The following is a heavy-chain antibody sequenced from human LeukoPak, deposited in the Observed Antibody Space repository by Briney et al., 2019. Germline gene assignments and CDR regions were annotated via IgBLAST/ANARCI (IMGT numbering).Heavy chain of an antibody. Sequence: GGSLRLSCTASGFTFPTYAMSWVRQAPGKGLEWVSVISNSGGSTWYADSVKGRFTISRDNSKNTLSLQMDSLRAEDSAVYYCAPDLMCSDWSVEYWGQGTLVTVSS. CDR2: ISNSGGST. CDR3: APDLMCSDWSVEY. D-gene: IGHD3-9*01. V-gene: IGHV3-23*01. CDR1: GFTFPTYA. J-gene: IGHJ4*02.